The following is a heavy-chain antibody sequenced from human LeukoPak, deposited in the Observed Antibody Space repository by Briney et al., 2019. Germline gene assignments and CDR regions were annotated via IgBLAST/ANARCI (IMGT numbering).Heavy chain of an antibody. D-gene: IGHD5-18*01. CDR2: IYYSGST. Sequence: PSETLSLTCTVSGGSISSGGYYWSWIRQHPGKGLEWIGYIYYSGSTYYNPSLKSRVTISVDTSKNQFSLKLSSVTAADTAVYYCARGGYSYGPEFVAFDIWGQGTMVTVSS. V-gene: IGHV4-31*03. CDR1: GGSISSGGYY. CDR3: ARGGYSYGPEFVAFDI. J-gene: IGHJ3*02.